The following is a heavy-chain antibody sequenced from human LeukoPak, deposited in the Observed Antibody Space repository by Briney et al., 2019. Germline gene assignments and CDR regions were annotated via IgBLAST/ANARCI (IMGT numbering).Heavy chain of an antibody. Sequence: GGSLRLSCAASGFTFSSYSMNWVRQAPGKGLEWVSSISSSSSYIYYADSVKGRFTISRDNAKNSLYLQMNGLRAEDTAVYYCAGITGDRYYFDYWGQGTLVTVSS. V-gene: IGHV3-21*01. D-gene: IGHD7-27*01. CDR2: ISSSSSYI. J-gene: IGHJ4*02. CDR1: GFTFSSYS. CDR3: AGITGDRYYFDY.